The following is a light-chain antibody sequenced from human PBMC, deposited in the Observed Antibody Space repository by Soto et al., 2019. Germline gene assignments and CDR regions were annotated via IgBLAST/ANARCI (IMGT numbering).Light chain of an antibody. V-gene: IGLV1-44*01. J-gene: IGLJ2*01. CDR2: SND. CDR3: AAWDGSQVV. Sequence: QSVLTQAPSESGTPGQRVTISCSRNSSNVVNNAVNWYQHLPGTAPKLLIYSNDQRPSGVPDRFSGSKSGTSPSLVISGLQSEDEADYYCAAWDGSQVVFGGGTKLTIL. CDR1: SSNVVNNA.